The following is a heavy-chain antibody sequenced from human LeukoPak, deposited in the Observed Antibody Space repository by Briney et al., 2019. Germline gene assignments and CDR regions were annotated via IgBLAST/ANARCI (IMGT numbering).Heavy chain of an antibody. V-gene: IGHV4-34*01. Sequence: PSETLSLTCAVYGGSFSGYYWSWIRQPPGKGLEWIGEINHSGSTNYNPSLKSRVTISVDTSKNQFSLKLSSVTAADTAVYYCARVYYYDSSVEYFQHWGQGTLVTVSS. CDR2: INHSGST. CDR3: ARVYYYDSSVEYFQH. J-gene: IGHJ1*01. CDR1: GGSFSGYY. D-gene: IGHD3-22*01.